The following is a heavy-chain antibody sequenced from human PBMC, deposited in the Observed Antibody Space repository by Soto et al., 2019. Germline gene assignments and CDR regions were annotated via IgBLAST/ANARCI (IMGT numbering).Heavy chain of an antibody. CDR1: GFTFSSYS. D-gene: IGHD3-3*01. V-gene: IGHV3-21*01. J-gene: IGHJ6*02. Sequence: GGSLRPSCADSGFTFSSYSMNWIRLAPGQGLEWVPSISSSSSYIYYADSVKGRFTISRDNAKNSLYLQMNSLRAEDTAVYYCARDRGFTIFGVATPTYYYGMDVWGQGTTVTVSS. CDR2: ISSSSSYI. CDR3: ARDRGFTIFGVATPTYYYGMDV.